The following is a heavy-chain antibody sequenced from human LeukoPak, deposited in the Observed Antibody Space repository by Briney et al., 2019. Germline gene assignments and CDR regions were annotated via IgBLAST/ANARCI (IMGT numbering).Heavy chain of an antibody. V-gene: IGHV3-7*01. CDR2: IKQGGSET. Sequence: GGSLRLSCAVSGFTFSSYCMTWVRQAPGKGLEWVANIKQGGSETYYVDSVKGRFAISRDIAKSSLYLQMHSLRAEDTAVYYCAKGYYYYDSSGSQYYFDYWGQGTLVTVSS. D-gene: IGHD3-22*01. CDR3: AKGYYYYDSSGSQYYFDY. J-gene: IGHJ4*02. CDR1: GFTFSSYC.